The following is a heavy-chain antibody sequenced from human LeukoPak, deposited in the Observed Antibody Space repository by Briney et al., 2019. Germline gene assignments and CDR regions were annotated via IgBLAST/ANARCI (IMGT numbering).Heavy chain of an antibody. V-gene: IGHV3-23*01. D-gene: IGHD6-19*01. J-gene: IGHJ4*02. CDR3: AKCPSVAGTIDY. Sequence: GGSLRLSCAASGVTFSSYAMSWVRQAPGKGLEWVSGISASGGSTYYADSVKGRFTISRDNSKNTLYLEMNSLRAEDTAIYYCAKCPSVAGTIDYWGQGTLVTVSS. CDR1: GVTFSSYA. CDR2: ISASGGST.